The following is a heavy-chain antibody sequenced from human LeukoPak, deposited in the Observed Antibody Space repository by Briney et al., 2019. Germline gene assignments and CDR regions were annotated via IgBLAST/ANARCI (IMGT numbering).Heavy chain of an antibody. CDR3: VRNLQGGYNPSFEY. J-gene: IGHJ4*02. V-gene: IGHV3-30*03. D-gene: IGHD5-24*01. CDR2: ISFDGTIK. Sequence: GGSLRLSCAASGFTFSSYGIHWVRQAPGKGLEWVAVISFDGTIKYYADSVKGRFTSSRDNSKNTLYLQMNSLRVEDTAVYYCVRNLQGGYNPSFEYWGQGTLVTVSS. CDR1: GFTFSSYG.